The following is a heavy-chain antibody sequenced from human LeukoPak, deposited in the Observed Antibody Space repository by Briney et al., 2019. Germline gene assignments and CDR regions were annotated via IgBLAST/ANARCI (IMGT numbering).Heavy chain of an antibody. Sequence: PGGSLRLSCAASGLTFSDYWLSWVRQAPGKGLEWVANIKQDGTEKNYVDSVKGRFTISRDNARNSLYLQMNSLRAEDTAVYYCVRGPYALFWGQGTLVSVSS. V-gene: IGHV3-7*01. D-gene: IGHD2-2*01. CDR1: GLTFSDYW. J-gene: IGHJ4*02. CDR2: IKQDGTEK. CDR3: VRGPYALF.